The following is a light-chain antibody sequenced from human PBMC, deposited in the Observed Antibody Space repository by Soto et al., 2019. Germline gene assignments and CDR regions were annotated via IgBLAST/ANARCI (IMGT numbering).Light chain of an antibody. CDR2: GAS. CDR3: QQYGSSGT. V-gene: IGKV3-20*01. Sequence: ATLSLSPGERATLSCRASQSVATYLAWYQHKPGQAPRLLIYGASNRATGIPDRFSGSGSGTDFTLTISRLEPEDFAVYYCQQYGSSGTFGQGTKVDIK. CDR1: QSVATY. J-gene: IGKJ1*01.